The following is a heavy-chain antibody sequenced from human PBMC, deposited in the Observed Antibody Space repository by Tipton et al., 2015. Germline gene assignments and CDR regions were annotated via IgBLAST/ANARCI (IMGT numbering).Heavy chain of an antibody. CDR2: IYHRGST. V-gene: IGHV4-4*02. CDR3: AGHYDFWSGYLDY. Sequence: TLSLTCTVSAGSISSSFWWSWVRQPPGKGLEWIAEIYHRGSTNNNPSRKSPVTISVDKSKNQLSLKLSSVTAADKAAYYCAGHYDFWSGYLDYRGQGTLVTVPS. J-gene: IGHJ4*02. D-gene: IGHD3-3*01. CDR1: AGSISSSFW.